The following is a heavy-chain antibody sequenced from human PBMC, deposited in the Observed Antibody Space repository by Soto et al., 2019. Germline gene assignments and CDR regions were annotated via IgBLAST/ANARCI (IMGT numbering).Heavy chain of an antibody. J-gene: IGHJ4*02. CDR3: ARARRDGYNSIDY. V-gene: IGHV4-59*01. CDR2: IYYSGST. D-gene: IGHD5-12*01. CDR1: GGSISSYY. Sequence: SETLSLTCTVSGGSISSYYWSWIRQPPGKGLEWIGYIYYSGSTNYNPSLKSRVTISVDTSKNQFPLKLSSVTAADTAVYYCARARRDGYNSIDYWGQGTLVTVSS.